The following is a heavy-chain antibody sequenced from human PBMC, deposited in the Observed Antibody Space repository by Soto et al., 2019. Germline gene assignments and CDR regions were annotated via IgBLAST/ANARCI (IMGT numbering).Heavy chain of an antibody. J-gene: IGHJ4*02. Sequence: GGSLRLSCAASGFSFSHYGMHWVRQAPGKGLEWVAVISYDGSNKYYADSVKGRFTISRDNSKSTLYLQMNSLRAEDTSVYYCAKGEEWLVVGYFDYWGQGTLVTVSS. CDR1: GFSFSHYG. CDR2: ISYDGSNK. CDR3: AKGEEWLVVGYFDY. D-gene: IGHD6-19*01. V-gene: IGHV3-30*18.